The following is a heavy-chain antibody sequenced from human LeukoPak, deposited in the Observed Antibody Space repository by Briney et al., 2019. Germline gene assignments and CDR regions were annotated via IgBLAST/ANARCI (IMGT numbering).Heavy chain of an antibody. CDR3: AKDICSGGSCYFDY. CDR1: GFTFDDYA. D-gene: IGHD2-15*01. CDR2: ISWNSGNI. Sequence: PGGSLRLSCAASGFTFDDYAMHWVRQAPGKGLEWVSVISWNSGNIGYADSVKGRFTISGDNAKNSLYLQMNGLRAEDTALYYCAKDICSGGSCYFDYWGQGTLVTVSS. J-gene: IGHJ4*02. V-gene: IGHV3-9*01.